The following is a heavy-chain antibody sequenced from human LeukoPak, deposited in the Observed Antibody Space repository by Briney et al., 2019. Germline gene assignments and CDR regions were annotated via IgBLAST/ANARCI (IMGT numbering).Heavy chain of an antibody. Sequence: GGSLRLSCAASGFTFSSYWVSWVRQAPGKGLEWVANIKQDGSEKYYVDSVKGRFTISRDNAKNSLYLQMNSLRAEDTAVYFCASWNVWGSFRDYWGQGTLVTVSS. CDR2: IKQDGSEK. CDR1: GFTFSSYW. D-gene: IGHD3-16*02. CDR3: ASWNVWGSFRDY. V-gene: IGHV3-7*01. J-gene: IGHJ4*02.